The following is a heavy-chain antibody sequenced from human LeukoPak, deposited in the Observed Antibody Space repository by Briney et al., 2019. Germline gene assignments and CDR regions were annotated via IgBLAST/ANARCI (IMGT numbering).Heavy chain of an antibody. CDR1: GFTFSRHH. Sequence: GGSLRLSCAASGFTFSRHHMSRVRQAPGKGLEWVSSISGSGDRTYYADSVKGRFTISRDNSKNTLYLQMNSLTAEDTALYFCGKDLNEAEAADWFDPRGQGTLVTVSS. D-gene: IGHD6-19*01. V-gene: IGHV3-23*01. J-gene: IGHJ5*02. CDR2: ISGSGDRT. CDR3: GKDLNEAEAADWFDP.